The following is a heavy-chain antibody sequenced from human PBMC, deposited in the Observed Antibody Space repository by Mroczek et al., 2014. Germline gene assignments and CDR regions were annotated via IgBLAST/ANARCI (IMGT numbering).Heavy chain of an antibody. CDR3: ARTQVVVAATRFGWFDP. CDR2: IYYSGST. V-gene: IGHV4-59*01. D-gene: IGHD2-15*01. CDR1: GGSISSYY. J-gene: IGHJ5*02. Sequence: QVQLQQWGPGLVKPSETLSLTCTVSGGSISSYYWSWIRQPPGKGLEWIGYIYYSGSTNYNPSLKSRVTISVDTSKNQFSLKLSSVTAADTAVYYCARTQVVVAATRFGWFDPWGQGTLVTVSS.